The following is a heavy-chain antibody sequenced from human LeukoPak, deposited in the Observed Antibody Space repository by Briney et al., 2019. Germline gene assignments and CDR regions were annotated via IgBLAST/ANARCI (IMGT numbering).Heavy chain of an antibody. J-gene: IGHJ4*02. CDR2: SRGKADGGII. V-gene: IGHV3-15*01. CDR3: PRYRSLTAVAD. Sequence: GGSPRLSCEASGFTFSSAWMSWVRQGPGKGLEWVGRSRGKADGGIIDYAAPVKGRFTISRDESKNTLFLQMSSLKTEDTAVYFCPRYRSLTAVADWGQGTLVTVSS. D-gene: IGHD3-16*02. CDR1: GFTFSSAW.